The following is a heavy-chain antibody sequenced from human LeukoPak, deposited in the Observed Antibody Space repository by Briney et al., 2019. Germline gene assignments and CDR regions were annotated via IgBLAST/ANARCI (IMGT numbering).Heavy chain of an antibody. CDR3: ARGDYGRPPLLVY. CDR1: GITLNGYI. D-gene: IGHD4-17*01. J-gene: IGHJ4*02. CDR2: ITGDGRT. V-gene: IGHV3-23*01. Sequence: GGSLRLACAASGITLNGYIWSWVRQAPGKGLEWVSLITGDGRTFYADSVRGRLTIARDTSENTVYLQLSSLRAEDTAVYYCARGDYGRPPLLVYWGQGTLVTVSS.